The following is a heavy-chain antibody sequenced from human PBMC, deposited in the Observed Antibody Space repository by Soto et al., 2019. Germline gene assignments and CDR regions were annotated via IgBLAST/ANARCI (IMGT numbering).Heavy chain of an antibody. Sequence: ASVKVYCKASGYTFTGYYMHWVRQAPGQGLEWMGWINPNSGGTNYAQKFQGRVTMTRDTSISTAYMELSRLRSDDTAVYYCASAPGYSNYYYYGMDVWGQGTAVTVSS. D-gene: IGHD4-4*01. J-gene: IGHJ6*02. V-gene: IGHV1-2*02. CDR3: ASAPGYSNYYYYGMDV. CDR1: GYTFTGYY. CDR2: INPNSGGT.